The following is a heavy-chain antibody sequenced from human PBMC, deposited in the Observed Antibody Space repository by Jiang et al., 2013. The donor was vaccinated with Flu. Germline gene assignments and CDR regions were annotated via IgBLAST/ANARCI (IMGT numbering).Heavy chain of an antibody. J-gene: IGHJ6*02. CDR2: IIGSGGGT. D-gene: IGHD1-26*01. CDR1: GFVFNAYA. V-gene: IGHV3-23*01. CDR3: VKDHMGAFDYYYGMDV. Sequence: ESGGGLVQPGGSLRLSCAASGFVFNAYAMSWVRQAPGKGLEWVSAIIGSGGGTYYAASVKGRFTISRDNSNNTLYLQMNRLSVEDTAVYYCVKDHMGAFDYYYGMDVWGQGTTVTVSS.